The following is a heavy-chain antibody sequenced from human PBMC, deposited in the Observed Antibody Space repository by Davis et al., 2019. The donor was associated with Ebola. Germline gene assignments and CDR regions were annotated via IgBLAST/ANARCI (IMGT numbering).Heavy chain of an antibody. J-gene: IGHJ5*02. Sequence: PGGSLRLSCKGSGYSFTSYWIDWVRQMPGKGLEWMGIIYPGDSDTRYSPSFQGQVTISADKSISTAYLQWSSLKASDTAMYYCARRSPVLLWFGEREFDPWGQGTLVTVSS. D-gene: IGHD3-10*01. CDR3: ARRSPVLLWFGEREFDP. V-gene: IGHV5-51*01. CDR2: IYPGDSDT. CDR1: GYSFTSYW.